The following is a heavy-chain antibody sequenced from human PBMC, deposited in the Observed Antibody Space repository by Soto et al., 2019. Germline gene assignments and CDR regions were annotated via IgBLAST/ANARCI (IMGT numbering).Heavy chain of an antibody. D-gene: IGHD6-19*01. Sequence: GGSLRLSCAASGFTFSSHAVSWVRQAPGKGLEWVSAIRNGGDRTYYADSVKGRFTISRDNSKNTLFLQMNSLRAEDTAVYYCAKDKMEQWLVGGYFDFWGQGTLVTVSS. V-gene: IGHV3-23*01. CDR2: IRNGGDRT. J-gene: IGHJ4*02. CDR1: GFTFSSHA. CDR3: AKDKMEQWLVGGYFDF.